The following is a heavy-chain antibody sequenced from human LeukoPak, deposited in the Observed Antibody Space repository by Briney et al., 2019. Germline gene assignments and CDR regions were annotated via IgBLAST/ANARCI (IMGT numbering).Heavy chain of an antibody. CDR1: GFTFTHYY. CDR3: ARRTAPDD. J-gene: IGHJ4*02. CDR2: ISSSGSTV. D-gene: IGHD5-18*01. Sequence: PGGSLRLSCAASGFTFTHYYMSWIRQAPGKGLEWRSHISSSGSTVYHTASVQGRFTISRVNAKNSLYLQMNSLRAEDTAVYYCARRTAPDDWGQGTLVTVSS. V-gene: IGHV3-11*01.